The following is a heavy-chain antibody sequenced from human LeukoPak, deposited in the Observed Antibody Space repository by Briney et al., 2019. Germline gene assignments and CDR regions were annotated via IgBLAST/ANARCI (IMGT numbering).Heavy chain of an antibody. J-gene: IGHJ4*02. CDR2: ICGSGGST. Sequence: AGSLRLSCAASGFIFSSYAMSWVRQAPGKGLEWVSVICGSGGSTYYADSVKGRFTISRDNSENTLYLQMNSLRAEDTAVYYCAKQVGYTYGYIDYWGQGTLVTVSS. CDR3: AKQVGYTYGYIDY. D-gene: IGHD5-18*01. V-gene: IGHV3-23*01. CDR1: GFIFSSYA.